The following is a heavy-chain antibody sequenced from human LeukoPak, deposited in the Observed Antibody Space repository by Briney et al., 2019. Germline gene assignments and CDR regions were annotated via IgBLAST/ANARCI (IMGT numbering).Heavy chain of an antibody. V-gene: IGHV1-2*02. D-gene: IGHD3-9*01. CDR2: INPNSGGT. J-gene: IGHJ3*02. Sequence: ASVKVSCKASGYTFTGYYMHWVRQAPGQGLEWMGWINPNSGGTNYAQKFQGRVTMTRDTSISTAYMELSRLRSDDTAVYYCARQGFYDILTGTHDAFDIWGQGTMVTVSS. CDR3: ARQGFYDILTGTHDAFDI. CDR1: GYTFTGYY.